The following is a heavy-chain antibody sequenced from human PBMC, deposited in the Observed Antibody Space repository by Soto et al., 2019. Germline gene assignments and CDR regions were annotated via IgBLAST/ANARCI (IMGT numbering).Heavy chain of an antibody. J-gene: IGHJ4*02. D-gene: IGHD6-13*01. CDR2: INHSGST. V-gene: IGHV4-34*01. CDR3: ARTYSSSWSPFDY. Sequence: PSETLSLTCAVYGGSFCGYYWSWIRQPPGKGLEWIGEINHSGSTNYNPSLKSRVTISVDTSKNQFSLKLSSVTAADTAVYYCARTYSSSWSPFDYWGQGTLVTVSS. CDR1: GGSFCGYY.